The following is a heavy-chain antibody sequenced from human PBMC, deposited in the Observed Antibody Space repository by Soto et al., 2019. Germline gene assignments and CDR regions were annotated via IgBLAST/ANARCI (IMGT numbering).Heavy chain of an antibody. CDR2: ISAYNGNT. CDR1: GYTFTSYG. J-gene: IGHJ6*02. Sequence: ASVKVSCKASGYTFTSYGFTWVRQAPGQGPEWMGWISAYNGNTIYAQKLQGRVTMTTDTSTSTAYMELRSLRSDDTAVYYCASFRAGDYYYYYGMDVWGQGTTVTVSS. D-gene: IGHD4-17*01. V-gene: IGHV1-18*01. CDR3: ASFRAGDYYYYYGMDV.